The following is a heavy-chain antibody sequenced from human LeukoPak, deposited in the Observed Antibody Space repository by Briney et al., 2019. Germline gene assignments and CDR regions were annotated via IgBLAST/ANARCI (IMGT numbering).Heavy chain of an antibody. J-gene: IGHJ4*02. V-gene: IGHV3-74*01. D-gene: IGHD5-12*01. CDR1: GFTFSGYW. CDR3: AIRATIAGFDH. Sequence: GGSLRLSCAASGFTFSGYWMHWVRQAPGKGLVWVSRINRDATITNYADSVKGRFSISRDNAKNTLCLQMYNLGGEETAVYYFAIRATIAGFDHWGQRTLVTVSS. CDR2: INRDATIT.